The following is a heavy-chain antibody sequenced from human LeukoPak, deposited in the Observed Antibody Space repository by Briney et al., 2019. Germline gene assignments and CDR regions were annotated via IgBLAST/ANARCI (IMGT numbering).Heavy chain of an antibody. Sequence: PSETLSLTCTVSGGSISSSSYYWGWIRQPPGKGLEWIGSIYYSGSTYYNPSLKSRVTMSVDTSKNQFSLKLSSVTAADTAVYYCARDRKGIAVAGTSPPRYYYYYMDVWGKGTTVTVSS. CDR3: ARDRKGIAVAGTSPPRYYYYYMDV. V-gene: IGHV4-39*07. CDR2: IYYSGST. J-gene: IGHJ6*03. CDR1: GGSISSSSYY. D-gene: IGHD6-19*01.